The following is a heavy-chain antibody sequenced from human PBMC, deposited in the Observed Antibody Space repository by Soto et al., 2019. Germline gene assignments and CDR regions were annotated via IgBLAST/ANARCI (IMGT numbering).Heavy chain of an antibody. J-gene: IGHJ4*02. CDR3: AVNLRFLDLY. V-gene: IGHV4-39*01. CDR2: IYYSGST. D-gene: IGHD3-3*01. Sequence: QLLESGPGLVKPSETLSLTCTVSGGSISSSSYYWGWIRQPPGKGLEWIGSIYYSGSTYYNPSLKSRVTISVDTSKNQFSLKLSSVTAADTAVYYCAVNLRFLDLYWGQGTLVTVSS. CDR1: GGSISSSSYY.